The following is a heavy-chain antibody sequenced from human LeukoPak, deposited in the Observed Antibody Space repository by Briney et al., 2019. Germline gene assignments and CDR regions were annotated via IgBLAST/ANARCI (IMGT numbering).Heavy chain of an antibody. CDR2: IYYSGST. J-gene: IGHJ6*02. CDR3: ARIFAQVPAAPPLDWNHLHYYYYGMDV. D-gene: IGHD2-2*01. CDR1: GGSISSSSYY. V-gene: IGHV4-39*01. Sequence: SETLSLTCTVSGGSISSSSYYWGWIRQPPGKGLEWIGSIYYSGSTYYNPSLKSRVTISVDTSKNQFSLKLSSVTAADTAVYYCARIFAQVPAAPPLDWNHLHYYYYGMDVWGQGTTVTVSS.